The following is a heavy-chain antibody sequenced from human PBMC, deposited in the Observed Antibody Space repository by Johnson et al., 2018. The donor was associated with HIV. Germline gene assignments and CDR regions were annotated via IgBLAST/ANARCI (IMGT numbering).Heavy chain of an antibody. CDR1: GFTFSSYG. J-gene: IGHJ3*02. CDR2: ISYDGSNK. CDR3: ARRSDYFSHDAFDI. D-gene: IGHD3-22*01. V-gene: IGHV3-30*03. Sequence: QVQLVESGGGVVQPGRSLRLSCAASGFTFSSYGMHWVHQAPGKGLEWVAVISYDGSNKYYADSVKGRFTISRDNSKNTVYLQMNSLRVEDTSVYYCARRSDYFSHDAFDIWGQGTMVTVSS.